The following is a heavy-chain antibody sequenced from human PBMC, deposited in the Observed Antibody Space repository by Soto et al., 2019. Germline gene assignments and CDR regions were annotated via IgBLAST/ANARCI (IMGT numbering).Heavy chain of an antibody. J-gene: IGHJ5*01. CDR2: VSYSGST. Sequence: SETLSLTCSLSGGAIGGYYWSWIRQPPGKALEWIGYVSYSGSTDYHPSLKSRVSISIDTSKNQFSLKMISVTAADTAVYFCGKMLTGTSGHSDFDSWGQGTLVTVSS. CDR1: GGAIGGYY. CDR3: GKMLTGTSGHSDFDS. V-gene: IGHV4-59*03. D-gene: IGHD5-18*01.